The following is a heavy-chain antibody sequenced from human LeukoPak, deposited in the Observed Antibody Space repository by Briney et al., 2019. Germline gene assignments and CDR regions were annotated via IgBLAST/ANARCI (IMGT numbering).Heavy chain of an antibody. V-gene: IGHV1-2*02. CDR3: ARPRKTSSSWIDP. D-gene: IGHD6-13*01. CDR1: GYTFTGYY. J-gene: IGHJ5*02. Sequence: ASVKVSCKASGYTFTGYYMHWVRQAPGQGLEWMGWINPNSGGTNYAQKFQGRVTITRDTSISTAYMELSRLRSDDTAVYYCARPRKTSSSWIDPWGQGTLVTVSS. CDR2: INPNSGGT.